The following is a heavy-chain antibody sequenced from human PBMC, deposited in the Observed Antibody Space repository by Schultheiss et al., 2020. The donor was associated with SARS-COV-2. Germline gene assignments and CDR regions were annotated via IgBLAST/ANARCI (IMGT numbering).Heavy chain of an antibody. Sequence: SETLSLTCAVYGGSFSGYYWSWIRQPPGKGLEWIGEINHSGSTNYNPSLKSRVTISVDTSKNQFSLKLSSVTVADTAVYYCASGDYYDTQGAFDIWGQGTMVTVSS. D-gene: IGHD3-22*01. V-gene: IGHV4-34*01. CDR2: INHSGST. CDR3: ASGDYYDTQGAFDI. J-gene: IGHJ3*02. CDR1: GGSFSGYY.